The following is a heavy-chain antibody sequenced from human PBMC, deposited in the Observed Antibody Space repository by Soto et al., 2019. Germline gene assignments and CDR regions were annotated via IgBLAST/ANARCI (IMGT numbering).Heavy chain of an antibody. CDR1: GYTFTGYY. Sequence: SVKVSCKASGYTFTGYYMHWVRQAPGQGLEWMGWINPNNGGTKYSQKFQGWVTITRDTSTSTAYMELSSLRSEDTAVYYCARSLYFDILTGYQGNIDYCGQGTLVTVSS. CDR2: INPNNGGT. D-gene: IGHD3-9*01. CDR3: ARSLYFDILTGYQGNIDY. V-gene: IGHV1-2*04. J-gene: IGHJ4*02.